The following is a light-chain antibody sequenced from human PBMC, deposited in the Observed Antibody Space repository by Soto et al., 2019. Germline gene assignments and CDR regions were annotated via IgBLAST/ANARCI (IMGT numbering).Light chain of an antibody. CDR1: QGVGTN. CDR3: QQYGSSPGYT. V-gene: IGKV3-15*01. J-gene: IGKJ2*01. CDR2: AAS. Sequence: EIVMTQSPGTLSVSPGERATLSCRASQGVGTNLAWYQQRPGQAPRLLIYAASTRATGIPARFSGRGSGTEFTLTISSLQSEDFALYFCQQYGSSPGYTFGQGTKLEIK.